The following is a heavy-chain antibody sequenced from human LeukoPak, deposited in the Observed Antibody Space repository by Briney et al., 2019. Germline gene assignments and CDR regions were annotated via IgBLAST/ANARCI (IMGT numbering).Heavy chain of an antibody. CDR2: ISISSSSI. V-gene: IGHV3-48*02. Sequence: QPEGSLRLSCAASGFTFSSYSMHWVRQAPGKGLEWVSYISISSSSIYYAHSVKGRFTISRDKAKNSLSLQMNSLRDEDTAVYYCVRDGTWYDYWGQGTLVTVSS. CDR1: GFTFSSYS. D-gene: IGHD1-26*01. CDR3: VRDGTWYDY. J-gene: IGHJ4*02.